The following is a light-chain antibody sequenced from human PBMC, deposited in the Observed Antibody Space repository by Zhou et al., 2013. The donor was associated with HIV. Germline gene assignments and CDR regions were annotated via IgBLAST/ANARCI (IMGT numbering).Light chain of an antibody. CDR2: VAS. V-gene: IGKV1-9*01. CDR3: QQFNSYFLFT. CDR1: QGIAGY. J-gene: IGKJ3*01. Sequence: DIQLTQSPSFLSASLGDRVTMTCRASQGIAGYLAWYQHKPGTAPKLLISVASTLQSGVPSRFSGDGSGTEFTLTISSLQPEDFATYYCQQFNSYFLFTFGPGTKVDIK.